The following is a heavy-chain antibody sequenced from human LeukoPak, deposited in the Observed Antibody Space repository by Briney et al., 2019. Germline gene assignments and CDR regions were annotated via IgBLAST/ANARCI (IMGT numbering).Heavy chain of an antibody. CDR1: GYTFTSYD. V-gene: IGHV1-8*01. CDR3: AGDDYGDYDYYYGMDV. J-gene: IGHJ6*02. CDR2: MNPNSGNT. Sequence: ASVKVSCKASGYTFTSYDINWVRQATGQGLEWMGWMNPNSGNTGYAQKFQGRVTMTRNTSISTAYMELSSLRSEDTAVYYCAGDDYGDYDYYYGMDVWGQGTTVTVSS. D-gene: IGHD4-17*01.